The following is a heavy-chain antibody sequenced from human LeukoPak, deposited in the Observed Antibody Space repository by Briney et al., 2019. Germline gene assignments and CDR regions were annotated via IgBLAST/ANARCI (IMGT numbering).Heavy chain of an antibody. CDR2: INHSGST. D-gene: IGHD4-17*01. J-gene: IGHJ4*02. V-gene: IGHV4-34*01. CDR1: GGSFSGYY. Sequence: SETLSLTCAVYGGSFSGYYWSWIRQPPGKGLEWIGEINHSGSTNYNPSLKSRVTISVDTSKNQFSLKLSSVTAADTAVYYCARGGYGDYVFDYWGQGTLVTVSS. CDR3: ARGGYGDYVFDY.